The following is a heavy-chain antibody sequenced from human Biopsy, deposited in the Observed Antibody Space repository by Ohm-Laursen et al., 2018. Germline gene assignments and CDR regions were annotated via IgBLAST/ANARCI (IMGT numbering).Heavy chain of an antibody. CDR2: IWYDGSNK. CDR1: GFTFSSYG. J-gene: IGHJ6*02. V-gene: IGHV3-33*01. Sequence: SLRLSCTASGFTFSSYGIHWVRQAPGKGLEWVAVIWYDGSNKYSADSVKGRFSISRDNSKNTVYLQMNSLRAAVTAVYYCARDRYYGSESYYSHYNMDVWGQGTTVSVSS. D-gene: IGHD3-10*01. CDR3: ARDRYYGSESYYSHYNMDV.